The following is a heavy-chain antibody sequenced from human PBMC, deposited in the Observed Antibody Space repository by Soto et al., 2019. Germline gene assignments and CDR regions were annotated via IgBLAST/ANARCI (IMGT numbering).Heavy chain of an antibody. V-gene: IGHV3-9*01. Sequence: GGSLRLSCAASGFTFDDYAMHWVRQAPGKGLEWVSGISWNSGSIGYADSVKGRFTISRDNAKNSLYLQMNSLRAEDTALYYCAKDQGTDTAMVYRADAFDIWGQGTMVTVSS. J-gene: IGHJ3*02. CDR3: AKDQGTDTAMVYRADAFDI. CDR2: ISWNSGSI. D-gene: IGHD5-18*01. CDR1: GFTFDDYA.